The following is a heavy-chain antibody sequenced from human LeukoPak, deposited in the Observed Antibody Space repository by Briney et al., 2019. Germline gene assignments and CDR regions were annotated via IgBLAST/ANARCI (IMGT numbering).Heavy chain of an antibody. J-gene: IGHJ4*02. V-gene: IGHV3-53*01. CDR1: GFTVSSNY. Sequence: GGSLRLSCAASGFTVSSNYMSWVRQAPGKGLEWVSVIYSGGSTYYADSVKGRFTISRDNSKNTLYLQMNSLRAEDTAVYYCAREIAAAGTGIDYWGQGTLVTVSS. CDR2: IYSGGST. CDR3: AREIAAAGTGIDY. D-gene: IGHD6-13*01.